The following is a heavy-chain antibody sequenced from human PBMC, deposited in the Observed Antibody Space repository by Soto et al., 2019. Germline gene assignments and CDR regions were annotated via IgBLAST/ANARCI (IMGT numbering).Heavy chain of an antibody. J-gene: IGHJ2*01. Sequence: QVQLRESGPGLVKPSETLSLTCSVSGGSVSSGSYYWSWIRQPPGKGLDWIGYIYYSGSANYNPSLKNRVTISLDTSKNQFSLMLNSVTAADKAFYYCARLSHEQLVRYFDLWGRGTLVTVSS. CDR2: IYYSGSA. D-gene: IGHD6-13*01. CDR3: ARLSHEQLVRYFDL. CDR1: GGSVSSGSYY. V-gene: IGHV4-61*01.